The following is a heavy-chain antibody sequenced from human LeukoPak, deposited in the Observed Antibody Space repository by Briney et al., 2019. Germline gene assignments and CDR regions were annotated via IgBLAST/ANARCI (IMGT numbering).Heavy chain of an antibody. CDR2: VYYSGRT. CDR3: ARDDMAVADAGYRWFDR. V-gene: IGHV4-59*12. J-gene: IGHJ5*02. Sequence: SETLSLTCTVSGGSIGHFHWSWIRQPPGKGLEWIGSVYYSGRTNYNPSLKSRVTISVDTSKNQCSLTRNYAPAADTAVYYCARDDMAVADAGYRWFDRWGQGILVTVSS. D-gene: IGHD6-19*01. CDR1: GGSIGHFH.